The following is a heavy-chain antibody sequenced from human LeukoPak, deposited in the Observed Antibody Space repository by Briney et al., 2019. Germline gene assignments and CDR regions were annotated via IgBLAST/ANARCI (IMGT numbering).Heavy chain of an antibody. CDR2: IYYSGST. CDR3: AREEIFGVVIGIDY. CDR1: GGSFSGYY. D-gene: IGHD3-3*01. J-gene: IGHJ4*02. V-gene: IGHV4-59*01. Sequence: SETLSLTCAVYGGSFSGYYWSWIRQPPGKGLEWIGYIYYSGSTNYNPSLKSRVTISVDTSENQFSLKLSSVTAADTAVYYCAREEIFGVVIGIDYWGQGTLVTVSS.